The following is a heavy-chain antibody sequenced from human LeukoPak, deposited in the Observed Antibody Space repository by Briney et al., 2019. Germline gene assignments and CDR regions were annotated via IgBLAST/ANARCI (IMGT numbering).Heavy chain of an antibody. CDR2: IYYSGST. CDR3: ARLVNSGWYYFDN. V-gene: IGHV4-59*08. CDR1: GGSFSSFY. J-gene: IGHJ4*02. D-gene: IGHD6-19*01. Sequence: NPSETLSLTCTVSGGSFSSFYWSWIRQPPGKAREWIRNIYYSGSTNYSPSLESRVTISVDTSKNHFSLRLSSVTAADTAVYYCARLVNSGWYYFDNWGQGTLVTVSS.